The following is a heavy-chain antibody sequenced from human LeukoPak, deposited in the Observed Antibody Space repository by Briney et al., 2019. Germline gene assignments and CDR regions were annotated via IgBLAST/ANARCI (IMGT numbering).Heavy chain of an antibody. J-gene: IGHJ4*02. Sequence: GGSLRLSCVVSGFTFSSYWMHWVRQAPGKGLVWVSSINSDGSSTSYADSVKGRFTISRDNVKNTLYLQMNSLRAEDTAVYYCARGSRGWYAYWGQGTPVTVSS. CDR2: INSDGSST. CDR3: ARGSRGWYAY. D-gene: IGHD6-19*01. V-gene: IGHV3-74*01. CDR1: GFTFSSYW.